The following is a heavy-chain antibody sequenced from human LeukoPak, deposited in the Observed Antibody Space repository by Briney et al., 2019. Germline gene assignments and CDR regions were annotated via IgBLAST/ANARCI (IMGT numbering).Heavy chain of an antibody. D-gene: IGHD6-19*01. CDR2: IFSNDDK. Sequence: TLSLTCTVSGGSISSSNYYWGWIRQPPGKALEWLTLIFSNDDKRYSPSLKNRLTITKDTSKNQVVLTMTNMDPVDTATYYCAHTANSGWYEFDYWGQGTLVTVSS. CDR3: AHTANSGWYEFDY. V-gene: IGHV2-5*01. CDR1: GGSISSSNYY. J-gene: IGHJ4*02.